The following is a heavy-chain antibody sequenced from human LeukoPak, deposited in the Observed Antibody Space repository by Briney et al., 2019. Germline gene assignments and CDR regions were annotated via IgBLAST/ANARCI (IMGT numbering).Heavy chain of an antibody. CDR1: GGSISSYY. Sequence: SETLSLTCTVSGGSISSYYWSWIRQPPGKGLEWIGYMYYSGSTNYNPSLRSRVTMSIDTSKNQFSLKLSSVTAADTAVYYCAREKMRRYSYGYAHWGQGTLVTVSS. CDR2: MYYSGST. J-gene: IGHJ4*02. D-gene: IGHD5-18*01. CDR3: AREKMRRYSYGYAH. V-gene: IGHV4-59*12.